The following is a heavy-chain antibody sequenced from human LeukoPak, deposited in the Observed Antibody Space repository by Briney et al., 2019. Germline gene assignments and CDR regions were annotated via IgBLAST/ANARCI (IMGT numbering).Heavy chain of an antibody. CDR3: ARGPGGYDFWSGYTPSGYFDY. Sequence: SGGSLRLSCAASGFTFSRYWMSWVRQAPGKGLEWVANIKQDGSEKYYVDSVKGRFTISRDNAKNSLYLQMNSLRAEDTAVYYCARGPGGYDFWSGYTPSGYFDYWGQGTLVTVSS. V-gene: IGHV3-7*01. CDR2: IKQDGSEK. J-gene: IGHJ4*02. CDR1: GFTFSRYW. D-gene: IGHD3-3*01.